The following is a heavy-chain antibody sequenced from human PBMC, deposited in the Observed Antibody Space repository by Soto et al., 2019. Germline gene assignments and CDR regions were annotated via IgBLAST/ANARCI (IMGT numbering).Heavy chain of an antibody. CDR2: IASNSSSI. CDR3: TRQAILRAIGSFDS. Sequence: EVQLVESGGGSAQPGTSLRLSCVASGFNLRDSAMHWVRQAPGRGLEWVSGIASNSSSIDSAAAVKRRFTISSDNTENSLYLQLNSLRVEDTAFDYCTRQAILRAIGSFDSWGQGTLVIVAS. CDR1: GFNLRDSA. J-gene: IGHJ4*02. V-gene: IGHV3-9*01. D-gene: IGHD3-3*02.